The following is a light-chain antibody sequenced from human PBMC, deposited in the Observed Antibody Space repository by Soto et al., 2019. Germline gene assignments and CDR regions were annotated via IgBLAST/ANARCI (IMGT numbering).Light chain of an antibody. Sequence: EIVLTQYPGTLSLSPGEGATLSCRASQSVSRNYLAWYQQKPGQAPRLLIYTASRRATGIPDRFSGSGSGTDFTLTISRLEPEDSAVYYCQQYSRAPITFGQGTRLEVK. CDR1: QSVSRNY. V-gene: IGKV3-20*01. CDR3: QQYSRAPIT. CDR2: TAS. J-gene: IGKJ5*01.